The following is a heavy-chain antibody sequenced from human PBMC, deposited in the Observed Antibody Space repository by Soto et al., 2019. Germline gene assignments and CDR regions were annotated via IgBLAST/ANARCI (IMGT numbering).Heavy chain of an antibody. D-gene: IGHD3-22*01. V-gene: IGHV3-49*04. J-gene: IGHJ4*02. CDR1: GFTFGVYT. CDR2: IRGKTYCGTA. CDR3: SRVTPYSYETSGYPHY. Sequence: GGSLRLSCTASGFTFGVYTMSWVRQAPGKGLEWVGFIRGKTYCGTAEYAASVNCRFTISRDDSKSIAYLQMNSLKTEDTAVYYCSRVTPYSYETSGYPHYWGQGTLVTVSS.